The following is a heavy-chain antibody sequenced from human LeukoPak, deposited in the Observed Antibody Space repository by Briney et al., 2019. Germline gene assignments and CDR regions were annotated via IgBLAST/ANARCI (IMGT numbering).Heavy chain of an antibody. CDR1: GFTFTSYG. CDR3: AKREVAAARHFYY. Sequence: GGSLRLSCAASGFTFTSYGMSWVRQAPGKGLEWVSSISASGGSTYYADSVKGRFTIFRDNSKNTLYLQMNSLRAEDTAVYYCAKREVAAARHFYYWGQGTLVTVSS. J-gene: IGHJ4*02. D-gene: IGHD6-6*01. CDR2: ISASGGST. V-gene: IGHV3-23*01.